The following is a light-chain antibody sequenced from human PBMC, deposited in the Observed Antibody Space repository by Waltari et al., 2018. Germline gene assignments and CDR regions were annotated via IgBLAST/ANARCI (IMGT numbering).Light chain of an antibody. CDR3: SSYSSSITPV. Sequence: QSALTQPASVSGSPGQSITISCTGTSSDVGGYNYVSWYQQHPGQAPKLMIYDVTNRPSGVSYRFSGSKSGNTASLTISGLQAEDEADYYCSSYSSSITPVFGGGTKLTVL. V-gene: IGLV2-14*03. J-gene: IGLJ2*01. CDR1: SSDVGGYNY. CDR2: DVT.